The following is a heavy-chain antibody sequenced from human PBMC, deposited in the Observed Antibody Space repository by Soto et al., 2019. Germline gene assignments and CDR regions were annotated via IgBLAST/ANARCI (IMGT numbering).Heavy chain of an antibody. CDR3: ARAVGRYCSDGSCYSQYFQH. CDR2: IIPIFGTA. CDR1: GGTFSSYA. D-gene: IGHD2-15*01. J-gene: IGHJ1*01. Sequence: QVQLVQSGAEVKKPGSSVKVSCKASGGTFSSYAVSWVRQAPGQGLEWMGGIIPIFGTANYAQKFQGRVTITADESTSTAYMELSSLRSEDTAVYYCARAVGRYCSDGSCYSQYFQHWGQGTLVTVSS. V-gene: IGHV1-69*01.